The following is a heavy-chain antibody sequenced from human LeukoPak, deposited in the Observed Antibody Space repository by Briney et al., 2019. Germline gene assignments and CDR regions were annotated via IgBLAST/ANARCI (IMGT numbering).Heavy chain of an antibody. CDR2: ISYDGSNK. J-gene: IGHJ4*02. CDR1: GFTFSSYA. Sequence: GRSLRLSCAASGFTFSSYAMHWVRQAPGKGLEWVAVISYDGSNKYYADSAKGRFTISRDNSKNTLYLQMNSLRAEDTAVYYCASGPSGGFDYWGQGTLVTVSS. V-gene: IGHV3-30-3*01. D-gene: IGHD2-15*01. CDR3: ASGPSGGFDY.